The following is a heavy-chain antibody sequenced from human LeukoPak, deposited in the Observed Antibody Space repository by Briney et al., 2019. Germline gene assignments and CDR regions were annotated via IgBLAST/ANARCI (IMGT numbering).Heavy chain of an antibody. CDR3: ARGSGSGWLFDY. V-gene: IGHV1-2*02. Sequence: ASVKVSCKASGYTFTGYYMHWVRQAPGQGLEWMGWINPNSGGTDYAQKFQGRVTMTRDTSISTAYMELSRLRSDDTAVYYCARGSGSGWLFDYWGQGTLVTVSS. CDR1: GYTFTGYY. D-gene: IGHD6-19*01. J-gene: IGHJ4*02. CDR2: INPNSGGT.